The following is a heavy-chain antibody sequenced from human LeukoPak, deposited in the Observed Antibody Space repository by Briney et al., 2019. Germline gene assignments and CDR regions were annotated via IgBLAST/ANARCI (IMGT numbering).Heavy chain of an antibody. Sequence: GGSLRLSCAASGFTFSNYAMRWVRQAPGKGLEWVSGISGSGDSTYYADSVKGRFTISRDNSKNTLYLQMNSLRAEDTAVYYCARYSGYDDEGEYFDYWGQGTLVTVSS. V-gene: IGHV3-23*01. CDR3: ARYSGYDDEGEYFDY. CDR1: GFTFSNYA. D-gene: IGHD5-12*01. CDR2: ISGSGDST. J-gene: IGHJ4*02.